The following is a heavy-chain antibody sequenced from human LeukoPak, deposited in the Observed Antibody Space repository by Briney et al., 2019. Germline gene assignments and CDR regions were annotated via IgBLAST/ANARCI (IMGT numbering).Heavy chain of an antibody. Sequence: GGSLRLSCAASGFTFSSYAMSWVRQAPGKGLEWVSAISGSGGSTYYADSVKGRFTISRDNSKNTLYLQMNSLRAEDTAVYYCAKDTSGCRRRAGYPNFDYWGQGTLVTVSS. V-gene: IGHV3-23*01. CDR1: GFTFSSYA. D-gene: IGHD3-9*01. CDR3: AKDTSGCRRRAGYPNFDY. J-gene: IGHJ4*02. CDR2: ISGSGGST.